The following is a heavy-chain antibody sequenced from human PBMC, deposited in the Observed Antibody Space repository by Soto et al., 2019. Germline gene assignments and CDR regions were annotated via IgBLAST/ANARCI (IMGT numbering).Heavy chain of an antibody. CDR3: ARRPYYDFWSGYSDRRNYYYYYYMDV. J-gene: IGHJ6*03. Sequence: ASVKVSCKASGYTFTSYDINWLRQATGQGLEWMGWMNPNSGNTGYAQKFQGRVTMTRNTSISTAYMELSSLRSEDTAVYYCARRPYYDFWSGYSDRRNYYYYYYMDVWGKGTTVTVSS. D-gene: IGHD3-3*01. V-gene: IGHV1-8*01. CDR1: GYTFTSYD. CDR2: MNPNSGNT.